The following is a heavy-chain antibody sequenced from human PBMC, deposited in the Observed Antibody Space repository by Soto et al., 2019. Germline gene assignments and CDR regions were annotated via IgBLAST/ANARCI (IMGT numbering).Heavy chain of an antibody. CDR3: ARVSFEVNDYVWGSYRYGDYYYYYMDV. D-gene: IGHD3-16*02. Sequence: ASVKVSCKASGGTFSSYAISWVRQAPGQGLEWMGGIIPIFGTANYAQKFQGRVTITADESTSTAYMELSSLRSEDTAVYYCARVSFEVNDYVWGSYRYGDYYYYYMDVWGKGTTVTVSS. CDR1: GGTFSSYA. CDR2: IIPIFGTA. J-gene: IGHJ6*03. V-gene: IGHV1-69*13.